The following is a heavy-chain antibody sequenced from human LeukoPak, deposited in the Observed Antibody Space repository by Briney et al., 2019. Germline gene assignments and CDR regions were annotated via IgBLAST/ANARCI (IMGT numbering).Heavy chain of an antibody. J-gene: IGHJ5*02. CDR3: ARAGGSGSPQPST. CDR1: GGTFSSYA. CDR2: IIPILGIA. Sequence: ASVKVSCKASGGTFSSYAISWVRQAPGQGLEWMGRIIPILGIANYAQKFQGRVTITADKSTSTAYMGLSSLRSEDTAVYYCARAGGSGSPQPSTWGQGTLVTVSS. V-gene: IGHV1-69*04. D-gene: IGHD3-10*01.